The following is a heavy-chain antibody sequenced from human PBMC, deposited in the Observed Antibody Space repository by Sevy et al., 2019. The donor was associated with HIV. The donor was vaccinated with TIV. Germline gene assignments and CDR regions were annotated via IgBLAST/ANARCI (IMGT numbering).Heavy chain of an antibody. J-gene: IGHJ4*02. Sequence: GGSLRLSCAASGFTFSSYWMSWVRQAPGKGLEWVATMKEDGSERNYVDSVKGRFTISRDNAKNSLYLQMNSLRAEDTAVYYCGREEGGGYSYSLDCWGQGTLVTVSS. D-gene: IGHD5-18*01. CDR1: GFTFSSYW. CDR3: GREEGGGYSYSLDC. V-gene: IGHV3-7*01. CDR2: MKEDGSER.